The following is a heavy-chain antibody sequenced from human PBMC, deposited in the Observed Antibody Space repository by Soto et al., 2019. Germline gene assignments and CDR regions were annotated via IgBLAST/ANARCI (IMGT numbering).Heavy chain of an antibody. CDR1: GGTFSSYA. CDR2: IIPIFGTA. J-gene: IGHJ6*02. CDR3: ARGALTYDSSGYSYGMDV. D-gene: IGHD3-22*01. V-gene: IGHV1-69*13. Sequence: SVKVSCKASGGTFSSYAISWVRQAPGQGLEWVGGIIPIFGTANYAQKFQGRVTITADESTSTAYMELSSLRSEDTAVYYCARGALTYDSSGYSYGMDVWGQGTTVTVSS.